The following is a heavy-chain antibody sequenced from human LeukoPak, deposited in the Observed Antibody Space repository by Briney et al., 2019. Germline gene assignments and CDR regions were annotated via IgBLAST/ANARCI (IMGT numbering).Heavy chain of an antibody. CDR1: GASINSGGYY. J-gene: IGHJ5*02. CDR2: IYYTGST. V-gene: IGHV4-31*03. CDR3: TRGYFFGP. Sequence: SETLSLTCTVSGASINSGGYYWNWVRQHPGKGLEWIGYIYYTGSTSYSPSLKSRLTMSVDTSKNQFSLKLSSVTAADTALYYCTRGYFFGPWGQGTLVTVSS. D-gene: IGHD3-10*01.